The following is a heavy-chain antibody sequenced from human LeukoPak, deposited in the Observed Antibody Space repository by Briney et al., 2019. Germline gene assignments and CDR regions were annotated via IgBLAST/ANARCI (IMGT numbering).Heavy chain of an antibody. Sequence: SVKVSCKASGGTFSSYAISWVRQAPGQGLEWMGGIIPIFGTANYAQKFQGRVTITADESTSTAYMELSSLRSEDTAVYYCARGSWYSSGWTMAYYYGMDVWGQGTTVTVSS. J-gene: IGHJ6*02. D-gene: IGHD6-19*01. CDR1: GGTFSSYA. CDR3: ARGSWYSSGWTMAYYYGMDV. CDR2: IIPIFGTA. V-gene: IGHV1-69*01.